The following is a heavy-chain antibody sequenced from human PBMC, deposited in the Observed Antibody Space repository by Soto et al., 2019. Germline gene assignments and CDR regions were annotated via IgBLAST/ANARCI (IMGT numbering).Heavy chain of an antibody. D-gene: IGHD4-17*01. V-gene: IGHV4-39*01. CDR2: IQYSGST. CDR3: ESLYGDYVSY. J-gene: IGHJ4*02. CDR1: GGSISSSSYY. Sequence: QLQLQESGPGLVKPSETLSLTCTVSGGSISSSSYYLGWIRQPPGQGLEWLGSIQYSGSTYSNQPLNDRVTKSEDTSKNQFSLKLSSGTAADTAVYYCESLYGDYVSYWGQRTLVTVSS.